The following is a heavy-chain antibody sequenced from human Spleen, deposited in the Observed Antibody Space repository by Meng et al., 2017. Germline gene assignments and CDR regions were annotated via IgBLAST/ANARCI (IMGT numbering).Heavy chain of an antibody. V-gene: IGHV4-34*01. D-gene: IGHD3-10*01. CDR3: ARVYRGASGSPLDY. CDR1: GGSFRDYY. J-gene: IGHJ4*02. CDR2: ISHDGST. Sequence: QVQLPQWGPGLLKASETLALTCAVYGGSFRDYYWSWVRQPPGKGLEWIGDISHDGSTYYNPSLKSRVTISVDTSKNQFSLKMRSVTAADTAVFYCARVYRGASGSPLDYWGLGTLVTVAS.